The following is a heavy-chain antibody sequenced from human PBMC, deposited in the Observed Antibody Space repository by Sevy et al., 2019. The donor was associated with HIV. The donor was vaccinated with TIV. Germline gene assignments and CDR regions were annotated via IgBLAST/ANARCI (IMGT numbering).Heavy chain of an antibody. D-gene: IGHD3-16*01. J-gene: IGHJ6*02. CDR3: ARGARGTLPSYYYYGLNI. Sequence: GESLKISCQSSGYKFSDYWIAWVRQMPGKGLEWMGIIYPGDSDTSYSPSLQGQVTISVDKSISTAHLEWSSLKASDTAIYYCARGARGTLPSYYYYGLNIWGQGTTVTVSS. V-gene: IGHV5-51*01. CDR1: GYKFSDYW. CDR2: IYPGDSDT.